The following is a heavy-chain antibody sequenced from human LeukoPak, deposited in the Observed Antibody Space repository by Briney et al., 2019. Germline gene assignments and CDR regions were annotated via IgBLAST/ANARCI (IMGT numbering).Heavy chain of an antibody. J-gene: IGHJ4*02. D-gene: IGHD1-1*01. CDR3: ATWRTAKTGFDY. CDR2: MYYSGSP. Sequence: SETLSLTCTVSCGSISNNNYYWAWIRQPPGKGLEYIGSMYYSGSPYYNPSLKSRVTISVDTSKNQLSLRLSSMTAADTAVYYCATWRTAKTGFDYWGQGTLVTVSS. V-gene: IGHV4-39*01. CDR1: CGSISNNNYY.